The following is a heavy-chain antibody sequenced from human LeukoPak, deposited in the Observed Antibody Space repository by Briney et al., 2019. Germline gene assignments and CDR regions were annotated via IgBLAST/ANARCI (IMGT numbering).Heavy chain of an antibody. CDR1: GFTFSSYW. Sequence: GGSLRLACAASGFTFSSYWMSWVRQAPGKGLEWVANIKQDGSEKYYVDSVKGRFTISRDNAKNSLYLQMNSLRAEDTAVYYCARFGDSSGYFLDYWGQETLVTVPS. J-gene: IGHJ4*02. CDR2: IKQDGSEK. CDR3: ARFGDSSGYFLDY. D-gene: IGHD3-22*01. V-gene: IGHV3-7*01.